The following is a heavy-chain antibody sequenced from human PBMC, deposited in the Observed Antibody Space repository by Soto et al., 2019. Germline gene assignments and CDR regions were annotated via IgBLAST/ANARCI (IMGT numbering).Heavy chain of an antibody. J-gene: IGHJ4*02. CDR1: GGSFSGYY. CDR3: ARGAGYYDYVWGSYRPPHYFDY. CDR2: INHSGST. V-gene: IGHV4-34*01. Sequence: SETLSLTCAVYGGSFSGYYRSWIRQPPGKGLEWIGEINHSGSTNYNPSLKSRVTISVDTSKNQFSLKLSSVTAADTAVYYCARGAGYYDYVWGSYRPPHYFDYWGQGTLVTVSS. D-gene: IGHD3-16*02.